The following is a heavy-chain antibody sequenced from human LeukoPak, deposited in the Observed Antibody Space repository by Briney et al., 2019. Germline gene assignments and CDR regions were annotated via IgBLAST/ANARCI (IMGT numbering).Heavy chain of an antibody. CDR2: IYYSGST. V-gene: IGHV4-59*08. CDR3: ARHNREDPFDY. J-gene: IGHJ4*02. D-gene: IGHD1-14*01. CDR1: GGSISSYY. Sequence: SETLSLTCTASGGSISSYYWSWIRQPPGKGLEWIGYIYYSGSTNYNPSLKSRVTISVDTSKNQFSLKLSSVTAADTAVYYCARHNREDPFDYWGQGTLVTVSS.